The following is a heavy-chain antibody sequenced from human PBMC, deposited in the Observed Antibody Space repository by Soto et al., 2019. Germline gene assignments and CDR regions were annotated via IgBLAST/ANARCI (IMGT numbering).Heavy chain of an antibody. CDR2: ISAYNGNT. J-gene: IGHJ4*02. CDR1: GYTFTSYG. D-gene: IGHD3-10*01. V-gene: IGHV1-18*01. Sequence: QVQLVQSGAEVKKPGASVKVSCKASGYTFTSYGISWVRQAPGQGLEWMGWISAYNGNTNYAQKLQGRVTMTTDTSTSTAYMELRSLRSDDTAVYFCARAKTTYSARGEFDYWGQGTLVTVSS. CDR3: ARAKTTYSARGEFDY.